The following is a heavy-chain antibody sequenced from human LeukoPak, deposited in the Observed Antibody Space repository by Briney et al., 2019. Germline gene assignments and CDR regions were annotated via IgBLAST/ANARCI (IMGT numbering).Heavy chain of an antibody. Sequence: ASVKVSCKASGYTFTDYYMHWVRQAPGQGLEWMGWINPNSGGTNYAQKFQGRVTMTRDTSISTAYMELSRLRSDDTAVYYCARGAVIGLLEWLYFDYWGQGTLVTVSS. V-gene: IGHV1-2*02. CDR1: GYTFTDYY. CDR3: ARGAVIGLLEWLYFDY. D-gene: IGHD3-3*01. J-gene: IGHJ4*02. CDR2: INPNSGGT.